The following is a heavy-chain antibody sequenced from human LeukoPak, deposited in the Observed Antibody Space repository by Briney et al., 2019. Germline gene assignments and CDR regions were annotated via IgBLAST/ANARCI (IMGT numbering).Heavy chain of an antibody. V-gene: IGHV3-23*01. CDR1: GFTFSSYA. J-gene: IGHJ4*02. CDR2: ISGSGGST. CDR3: ARAGDGQFDY. Sequence: GGSLRLSCAASGFTFSSYAMSWVRQAPGKGLEWVSAISGSGGSTYYADSVKGRFTISRDNSKNTLYLQMGSLRAEDMAVYYCARAGDGQFDYSGQGSLVTVSS. D-gene: IGHD3-10*01.